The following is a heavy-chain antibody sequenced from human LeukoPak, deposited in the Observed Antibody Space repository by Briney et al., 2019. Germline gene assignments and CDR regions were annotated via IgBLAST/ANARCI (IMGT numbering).Heavy chain of an antibody. J-gene: IGHJ6*03. CDR3: ARDLGGVVRGVIRYYYYMDV. CDR1: GYTFTCYY. D-gene: IGHD3-10*01. CDR2: INTNSGGT. Sequence: ASVKVSCKAAGYTFTCYYMHWVRQAPGQGLEWEGWINTNSGGTNYAQKFQGRVTMTRDTSISTAYMELSRLRSDDTAVYYCARDLGGVVRGVIRYYYYMDVWGKGTTVTVSS. V-gene: IGHV1-2*02.